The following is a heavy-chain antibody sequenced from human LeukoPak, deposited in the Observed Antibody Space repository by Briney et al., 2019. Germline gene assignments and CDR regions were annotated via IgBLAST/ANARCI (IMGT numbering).Heavy chain of an antibody. CDR3: ARDSSGWYKPHGY. CDR2: IKQDGSEK. J-gene: IGHJ4*02. D-gene: IGHD6-19*01. V-gene: IGHV3-7*01. Sequence: GGSLRLSCAASGFTFSSYWMSWVRQAPGKGLEWVANIKQDGSEKYYVDSVEGRFTISRDNAKNSLYLQMNSLRAEDTAVYYCARDSSGWYKPHGYWGQGTLVTVSS. CDR1: GFTFSSYW.